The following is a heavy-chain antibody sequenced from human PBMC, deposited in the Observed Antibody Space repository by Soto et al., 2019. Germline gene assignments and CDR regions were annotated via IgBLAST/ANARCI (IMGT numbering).Heavy chain of an antibody. CDR2: IWYDGSNK. Sequence: GGSLRLSCAASGFTFSSYGMHWVRQAPGKGLEWVAVIWYDGSNKYYADSVKGRFTISRDNSKNTLYLQMNSLRAEDTAVYYCARDVSEWFPPALGMDVWGQGTTVTVSS. D-gene: IGHD3-3*01. V-gene: IGHV3-33*01. CDR3: ARDVSEWFPPALGMDV. J-gene: IGHJ6*02. CDR1: GFTFSSYG.